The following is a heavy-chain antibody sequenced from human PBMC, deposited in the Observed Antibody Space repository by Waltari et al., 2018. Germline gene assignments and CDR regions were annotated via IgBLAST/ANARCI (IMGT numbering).Heavy chain of an antibody. CDR1: GFTFSSYW. J-gene: IGHJ4*02. Sequence: EVQLVESGGGLVQPGGSLRLSCAASGFTFSSYWMHWVRQAPGKGLVWVSRSNSDGSSTSYADSGKGRFTISRDNAKNTLYLQMNSLRAEDTAVYYCARDLRAMVGYFDYWGQGTLVTVSS. D-gene: IGHD5-18*01. CDR3: ARDLRAMVGYFDY. V-gene: IGHV3-74*01. CDR2: SNSDGSST.